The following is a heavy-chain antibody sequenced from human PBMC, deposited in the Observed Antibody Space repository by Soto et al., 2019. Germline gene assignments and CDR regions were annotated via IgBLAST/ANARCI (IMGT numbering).Heavy chain of an antibody. CDR2: IYYSGST. D-gene: IGHD4-17*01. J-gene: IGHJ2*01. CDR1: GGSISSSSYY. V-gene: IGHV4-39*01. CDR3: KMTTVTNLGGSYWYFDL. Sequence: QLQLQESGPGLVKPSETLSLTCTVSGGSISSSSYYWGWIRQPPGKGLEWIGSIYYSGSTYYNPSLKCRVTISVDTSKNQFSLKLSSVTAADTAVYYCKMTTVTNLGGSYWYFDLWGRGTLVTVSS.